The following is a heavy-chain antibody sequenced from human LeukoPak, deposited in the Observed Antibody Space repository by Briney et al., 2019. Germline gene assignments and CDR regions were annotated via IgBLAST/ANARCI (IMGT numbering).Heavy chain of an antibody. CDR1: GFTFSSYG. CDR2: ISYDGGNK. CDR3: AKNTYQHDSSGFYIFDS. J-gene: IGHJ4*02. Sequence: GTTLRLSCAASGFTFSSYGIHWVRQAPGKGLEWVAVISYDGGNKHYVDSVKGRFTIFRDNDKNTLYLQMNSLRAEETAVYYCAKNTYQHDSSGFYIFDSWGQGTLVTVSS. D-gene: IGHD3-22*01. V-gene: IGHV3-30*18.